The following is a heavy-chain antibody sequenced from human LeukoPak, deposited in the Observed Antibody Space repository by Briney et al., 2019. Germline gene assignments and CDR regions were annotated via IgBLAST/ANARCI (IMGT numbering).Heavy chain of an antibody. J-gene: IGHJ3*02. V-gene: IGHV4-34*01. Sequence: SETLSLTCAVYGGSFSGYYWSWLRQPPGKGLEWFGEINHSGSTNYHPSLKSRVTISVHTSKNLFSLKLLSVPPAHPAVSYCARAKLYMDFWSNSFDIWGQGTMVTVSS. D-gene: IGHD3-3*01. CDR1: GGSFSGYY. CDR3: ARAKLYMDFWSNSFDI. CDR2: INHSGST.